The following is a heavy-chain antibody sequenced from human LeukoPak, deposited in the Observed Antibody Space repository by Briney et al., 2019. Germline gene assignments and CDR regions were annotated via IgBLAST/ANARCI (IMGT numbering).Heavy chain of an antibody. Sequence: SQTLSLTCTVSGGSINSGGYYWSWIRQHPGKGLEWIGYIYYSGSTYYNPSLKSRVTISVDTSKNQFSLKLSSVTAADTAVYYCARAVPAAISVDYWGQGTLVTVSS. D-gene: IGHD2-2*01. CDR1: GGSINSGGYY. CDR3: ARAVPAAISVDY. V-gene: IGHV4-31*03. J-gene: IGHJ4*02. CDR2: IYYSGST.